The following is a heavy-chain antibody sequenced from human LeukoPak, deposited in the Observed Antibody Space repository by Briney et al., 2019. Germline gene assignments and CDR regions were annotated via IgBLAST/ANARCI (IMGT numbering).Heavy chain of an antibody. D-gene: IGHD3-16*02. Sequence: ASVKVSCKASGYTFTRYGISWVRQAPGQGLEWMGWISAYNGNTNYAQKLQGRVTMTTDTSTSTAYMELRSLRSDDTAVYYCARELNYDYVWGSYRYDYWGQGTLVTVSS. V-gene: IGHV1-18*01. CDR2: ISAYNGNT. CDR1: GYTFTRYG. CDR3: ARELNYDYVWGSYRYDY. J-gene: IGHJ4*02.